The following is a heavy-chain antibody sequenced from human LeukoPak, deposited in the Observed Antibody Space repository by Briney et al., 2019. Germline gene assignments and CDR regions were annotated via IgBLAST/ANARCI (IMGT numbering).Heavy chain of an antibody. CDR3: AKDSGSYQLDY. D-gene: IGHD1-26*01. J-gene: IGHJ4*02. V-gene: IGHV3-30*18. CDR1: GFTFSSYG. CDR2: ISYDGSNK. Sequence: GGSLRLSCAASGFTFSSYGMHWVRQAPGKGLEWVAVISYDGSNKYYADSVKGRFTISRDNSKNTLYLQMNSLRAEDTAVYYSAKDSGSYQLDYWGQGTLVTVSS.